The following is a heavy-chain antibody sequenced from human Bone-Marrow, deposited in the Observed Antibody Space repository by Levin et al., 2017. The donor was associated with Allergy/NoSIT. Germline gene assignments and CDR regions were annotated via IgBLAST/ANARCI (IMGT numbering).Heavy chain of an antibody. Sequence: SCAASGFRFSDYYMTWIRQAPGKGLEYVSHINSVGSYTKSADSVKGRFTISRDNARDSLYLQMNSLRGDDTAVYYCARGLDRGYSGSRTFDYWGQGTLVTVSS. CDR1: GFRFSDYY. V-gene: IGHV3-11*05. CDR2: INSVGSYT. D-gene: IGHD5-12*01. CDR3: ARGLDRGYSGSRTFDY. J-gene: IGHJ4*02.